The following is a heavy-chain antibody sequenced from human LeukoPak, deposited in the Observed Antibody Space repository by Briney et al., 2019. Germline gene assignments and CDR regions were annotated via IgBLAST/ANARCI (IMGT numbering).Heavy chain of an antibody. CDR2: IYHSGST. J-gene: IGHJ5*02. CDR3: ARTPTDNYGTSFRAWFDP. D-gene: IGHD3-10*01. Sequence: SETLSLTCAVYGGSFSGYSWSWIRQPPGKGLEWIGYIYHSGSTYYNPSLKSRVTISVDRSKNQFSLKLSSVTAADTAVYYCARTPTDNYGTSFRAWFDPWGQGTLVTVSS. CDR1: GGSFSGYS. V-gene: IGHV4-30-2*01.